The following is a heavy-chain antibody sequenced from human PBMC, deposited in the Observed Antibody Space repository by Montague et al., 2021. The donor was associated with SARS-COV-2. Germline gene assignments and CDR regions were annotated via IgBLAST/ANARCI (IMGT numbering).Heavy chain of an antibody. V-gene: IGHV4-39*01. Sequence: SETLSLTCTVAGDSISSSTYYWGWVRQPPGKGLEWTGSFFYNGATHYNPSLKSRVTISVDTSKNQFSLKLNSVTAADTAVYYCARCRLRNLCDYWGQGTLVTASA. D-gene: IGHD4-17*01. J-gene: IGHJ4*02. CDR2: FFYNGAT. CDR1: GDSISSSTYY. CDR3: ARCRLRNLCDY.